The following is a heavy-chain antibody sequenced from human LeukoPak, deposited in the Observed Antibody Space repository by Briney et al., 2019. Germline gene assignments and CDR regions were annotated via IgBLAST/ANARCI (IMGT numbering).Heavy chain of an antibody. V-gene: IGHV4-34*01. CDR1: GGIFSDYC. CDR2: INHSGST. Sequence: SETLTLSCAVYGGIFSDYCRSWIRQPPGKGLEWNGEINHSGSTNYNPSLKSRVTISVDKSKNQVSLKLSSVTAADTAVYDCARGGHSTMDSWDYCGQGTMVTVSS. D-gene: IGHD3/OR15-3a*01. CDR3: ARGGHSTMDSWDY. J-gene: IGHJ4*02.